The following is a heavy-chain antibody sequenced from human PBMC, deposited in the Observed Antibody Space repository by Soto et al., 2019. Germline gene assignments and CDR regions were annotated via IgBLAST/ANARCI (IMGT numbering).Heavy chain of an antibody. V-gene: IGHV3-23*01. CDR2: ISASGGST. Sequence: GGSLRLSCAASGFTFSSYAMNWVRQAPGKGLEWVSAISASGGSTYYADSVKGLFTISRDNSKDTLYLHMNSLRAEDTAVYYCAKTGHTVGATRRAFDAFDIWGQGTLVTVSS. CDR1: GFTFSSYA. CDR3: AKTGHTVGATRRAFDAFDI. J-gene: IGHJ3*02. D-gene: IGHD1-26*01.